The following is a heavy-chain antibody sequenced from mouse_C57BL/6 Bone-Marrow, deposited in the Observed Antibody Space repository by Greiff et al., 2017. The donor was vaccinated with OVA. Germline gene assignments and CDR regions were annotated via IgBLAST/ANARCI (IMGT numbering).Heavy chain of an antibody. CDR3: TREVFYY. V-gene: IGHV5-9-1*02. CDR2: ISSGGDYI. J-gene: IGHJ2*01. CDR1: GFTFSSYA. Sequence: EVKLMESGAGLVKPGGSLKLSCAASGFTFSSYAMSWVRQTPEKRLEWVAYISSGGDYIYYADTVKGRFTISRDNARNTLYLQMSSLKSEDTAMYYCTREVFYYWGQGTTLTVSS.